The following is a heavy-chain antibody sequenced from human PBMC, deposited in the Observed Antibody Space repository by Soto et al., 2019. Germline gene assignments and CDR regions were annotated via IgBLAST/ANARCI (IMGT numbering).Heavy chain of an antibody. D-gene: IGHD6-13*01. V-gene: IGHV4-59*01. J-gene: IGHJ4*02. CDR2: IYYSGST. Sequence: SETLSLTCTVSGGSISSYYWSWIRQPPGKGLEWIGYIYYSGSTNYNPSLKSRVTISVDTSKNQFSLKLSSVTAADTAVYYCARGRIAADGLYYFDYWGQGTLVTVSS. CDR1: GGSISSYY. CDR3: ARGRIAADGLYYFDY.